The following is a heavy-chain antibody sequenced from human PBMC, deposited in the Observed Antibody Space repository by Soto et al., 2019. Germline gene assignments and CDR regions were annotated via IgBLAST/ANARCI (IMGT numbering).Heavy chain of an antibody. CDR2: ISGSGGST. CDR1: GWACMSYA. D-gene: IGHD4-17*01. V-gene: IGHV3-23*01. CDR3: AKNPSLTTVAPFAY. J-gene: IGHJ4*02. Sequence: SGAASGWACMSYAVGGVRQAPGKGLEWVSAISGSGGSTYYADSVKGRFTISRDNSKNTLYLQMNSLRAEDTAVYYCAKNPSLTTVAPFAYRGQGTLVTVSS.